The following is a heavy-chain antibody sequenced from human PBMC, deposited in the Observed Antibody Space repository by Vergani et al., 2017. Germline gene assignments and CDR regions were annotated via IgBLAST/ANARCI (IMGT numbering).Heavy chain of an antibody. Sequence: QVHLVESGGGVVQPGRSLRLSCVVSGFTSSYYGMHWVRQAPGKGLEWVAVISYDGTQKYYADSVKGRFTISRDNSKSTLYLQMNSLRTEDTAVYYCARYLTIFGVVTYRNYMDVWGKGTTVTVSS. CDR2: ISYDGTQK. J-gene: IGHJ6*03. CDR3: ARYLTIFGVVTYRNYMDV. D-gene: IGHD3-3*01. CDR1: GFTSSYYG. V-gene: IGHV3-30*03.